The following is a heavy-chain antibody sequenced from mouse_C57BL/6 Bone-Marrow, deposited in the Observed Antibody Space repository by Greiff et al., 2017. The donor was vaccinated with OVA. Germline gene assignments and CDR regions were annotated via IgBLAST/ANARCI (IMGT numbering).Heavy chain of an antibody. CDR3: AGASGYYWYFDV. D-gene: IGHD2-2*01. V-gene: IGHV12-3*01. J-gene: IGHJ1*03. CDR1: GFPITSGYY. Sequence: QVQLKESGPGLVKPSQSLFLTCSITGFPITSGYYWIWIRQSPGKPLEWMGYITHSGETFYNPSLQSPISFTRETSKNQFFLQLNSVTTEDTAMYYYAGASGYYWYFDVGGTGTTVTVSS. CDR2: ITHSGET.